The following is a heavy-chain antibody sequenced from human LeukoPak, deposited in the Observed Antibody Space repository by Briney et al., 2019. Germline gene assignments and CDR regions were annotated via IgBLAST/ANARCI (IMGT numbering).Heavy chain of an antibody. CDR3: ARLKYYGSGSYYFAY. V-gene: IGHV5-10-1*01. D-gene: IGHD3-10*01. J-gene: IGHJ4*02. CDR1: GYSFTNYW. Sequence: HGESLKISCKGSGYSFTNYWITWVRQMPGKGLEWMGRIDPSDSYTNYSPSFQGHVTISADRSISAAYLQWSSLKASDTAMYCCARLKYYGSGSYYFAYWGQGTLVTVSS. CDR2: IDPSDSYT.